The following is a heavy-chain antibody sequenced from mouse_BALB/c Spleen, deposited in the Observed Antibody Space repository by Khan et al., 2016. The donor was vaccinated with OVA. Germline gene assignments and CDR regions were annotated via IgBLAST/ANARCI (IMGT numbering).Heavy chain of an antibody. Sequence: VQLQQSGAEVVRPGALVKLSCKAYGFNIKDYYIHWVKQRPEQGLEWIGWIDPENGHNINDPKFQGKANITADSSSNTAYLQLSSLTSEDTAVYYCARSGYCAWFGYWGQGTLVTVSA. CDR2: IDPENGHN. J-gene: IGHJ3*01. CDR3: ARSGYCAWFGY. CDR1: GFNIKDYY. V-gene: IGHV14-1*02.